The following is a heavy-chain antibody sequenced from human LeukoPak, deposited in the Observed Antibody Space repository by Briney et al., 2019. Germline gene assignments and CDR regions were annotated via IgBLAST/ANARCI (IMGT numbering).Heavy chain of an antibody. D-gene: IGHD1-26*01. V-gene: IGHV3-21*01. Sequence: GGSLRLSCAASGFTFSSYGMSWVRQAPGKGLEWVSSISSSSSYIYYADSVKGRFTISRDNAKNSLYLQMNSLRAEDTAVYYCARDLGIVGATANFDYWGQGTLVTVSS. CDR3: ARDLGIVGATANFDY. CDR1: GFTFSSYG. J-gene: IGHJ4*02. CDR2: ISSSSSYI.